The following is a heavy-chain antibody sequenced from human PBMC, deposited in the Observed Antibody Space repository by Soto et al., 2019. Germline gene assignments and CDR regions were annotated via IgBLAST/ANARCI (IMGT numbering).Heavy chain of an antibody. CDR1: GFTFSSYW. V-gene: IGHV3-7*01. D-gene: IGHD3-3*01. CDR3: ARDLYYDFWSGYGTNDY. J-gene: IGHJ4*02. Sequence: EVQLVESGGGLVQPGGSLRLSCAASGFTFSSYWMSWVRQAPGKGLEWVANIKQDGSEKYYVDSVKGRFTISRDNAKNSLYLQMNSLRAEDTAVYYCARDLYYDFWSGYGTNDYWGQGTLVTVSS. CDR2: IKQDGSEK.